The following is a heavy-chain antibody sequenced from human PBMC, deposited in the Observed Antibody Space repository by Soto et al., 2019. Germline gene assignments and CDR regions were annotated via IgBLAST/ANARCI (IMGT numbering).Heavy chain of an antibody. CDR3: ARTLPPDSSTLWFDP. V-gene: IGHV1-2*04. J-gene: IGHJ5*02. CDR1: GYTFTGYY. D-gene: IGHD6-19*01. Sequence: ASVKVSCKASGYTFTGYYMHWVRQAPGQGLEWMGWINPNSGGTNYAQKFQGWVTMTRDTSISTAYMELSRLRSDDTAVYYCARTLPPDSSTLWFDPWGQGTLVTV. CDR2: INPNSGGT.